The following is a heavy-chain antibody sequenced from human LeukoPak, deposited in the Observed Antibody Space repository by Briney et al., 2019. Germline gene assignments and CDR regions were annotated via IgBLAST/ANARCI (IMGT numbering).Heavy chain of an antibody. J-gene: IGHJ6*03. CDR2: IYHGGRT. CDR1: GYSISSGYY. CDR3: ARIGSGGWFGKLLYRANYYYYMDV. V-gene: IGHV4-38-2*02. Sequence: PSETLSLTCTVSGYSISSGYYWGWIRQTPGKGLEWIGYIYHGGRTDYNPSLKSRVTISVDTSKNQFSLKLSSVTAADTAVYYCARIGSGGWFGKLLYRANYYYYMDVWGKGTTVTVSS. D-gene: IGHD3-10*01.